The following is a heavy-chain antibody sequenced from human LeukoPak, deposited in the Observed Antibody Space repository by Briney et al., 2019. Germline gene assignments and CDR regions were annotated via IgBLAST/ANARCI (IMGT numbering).Heavy chain of an antibody. Sequence: GGSLRLSCTTSGFIFSNYGFHWVRQAPGKGLEWVALIRNDIPKDGINKYYADSVRGRFTISRDNSKNTVYLQMTSLRVADTAMYYCAKGDSNWGQGTLVTVSS. J-gene: IGHJ4*02. CDR1: GFIFSNYG. V-gene: IGHV3-30*02. CDR3: AKGDSN. D-gene: IGHD6-13*01. CDR2: IPKDGINK.